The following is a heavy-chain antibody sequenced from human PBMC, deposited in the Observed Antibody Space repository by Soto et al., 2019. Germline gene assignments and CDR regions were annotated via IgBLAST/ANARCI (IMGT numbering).Heavy chain of an antibody. V-gene: IGHV3-30*18. Sequence: QVQLVESGGGVVLPGRSLRLSCAASGFTFSSYGMHWVRQAPGKGLEWVTVISYDGSNKYYADSVKGRFTISRDNSKNTLYLQMNSLRAEDTAVYYCAKEGRLAYYFDYWGQGTLVTVSS. CDR3: AKEGRLAYYFDY. CDR1: GFTFSSYG. J-gene: IGHJ4*02. CDR2: ISYDGSNK.